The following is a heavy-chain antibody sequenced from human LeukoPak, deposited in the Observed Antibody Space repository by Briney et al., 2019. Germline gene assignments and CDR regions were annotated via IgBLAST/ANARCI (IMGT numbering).Heavy chain of an antibody. CDR3: AKDLRAWYYDPNGNYFSYGMDV. J-gene: IGHJ6*02. Sequence: GGSLRLSCAASGFTFSNHAMSWVRQAPGKGLEWVSAISSSDGVTYYADSVKGRFTISRYNSKNTLYLQMNSLRAEDTAVYYCAKDLRAWYYDPNGNYFSYGMDVWGQGTTVAVSS. CDR2: ISSSDGVT. V-gene: IGHV3-23*01. CDR1: GFTFSNHA. D-gene: IGHD3-16*01.